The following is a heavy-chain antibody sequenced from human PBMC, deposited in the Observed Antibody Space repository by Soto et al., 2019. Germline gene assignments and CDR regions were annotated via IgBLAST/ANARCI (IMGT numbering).Heavy chain of an antibody. CDR2: IYTSGST. CDR1: GGSISSYY. CDR3: ERGVVTAERSNWFDP. Sequence: SETLSLTCTVSGGSISSYYWSWIRQPAGKGLEWIGRIYTSGSTNYNPSLKSRVTMSVDTSKNQFSLKLSSVTAADTAVYYCERGVVTAERSNWFDPWGQGTLVTVSS. J-gene: IGHJ5*02. D-gene: IGHD2-2*01. V-gene: IGHV4-4*07.